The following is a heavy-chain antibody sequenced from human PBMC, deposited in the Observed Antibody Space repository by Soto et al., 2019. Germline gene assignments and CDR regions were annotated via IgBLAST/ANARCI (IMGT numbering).Heavy chain of an antibody. D-gene: IGHD1-1*01. CDR2: INPSGGST. V-gene: IGHV1-46*01. CDR3: ARGVPDQLELRYYFDY. Sequence: GASVKVSCKASGYTFTSYYMHWVRQAPGQGLEWMGIINPSGGSTSYAQKFQGRVTMTWDTSTSTVYMELSSLRSEDTAVYYCARGVPDQLELRYYFDYWGQGTLVTVSS. CDR1: GYTFTSYY. J-gene: IGHJ4*02.